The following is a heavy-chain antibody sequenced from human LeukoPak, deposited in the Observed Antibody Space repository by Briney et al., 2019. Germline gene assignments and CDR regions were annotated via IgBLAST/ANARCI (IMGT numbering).Heavy chain of an antibody. CDR2: INAGNGNT. CDR3: ARDIDWELLGNAFDI. D-gene: IGHD1-26*01. J-gene: IGHJ3*02. V-gene: IGHV1-3*01. CDR1: GYTFTSYA. Sequence: ASVKVSCKASGYTFTSYAMHWVRQAPGERLGWMGWINAGNGNTKYSQKFQGRVTITRDTSASTAYMELSSLRSEDTAVYYCARDIDWELLGNAFDIWGQGTMVTVSS.